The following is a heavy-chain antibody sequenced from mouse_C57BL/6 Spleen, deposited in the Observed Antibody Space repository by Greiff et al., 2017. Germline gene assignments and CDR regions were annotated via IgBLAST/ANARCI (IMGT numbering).Heavy chain of an antibody. Sequence: QVQLQQPGTELVKPGASVKLSCKASGYTFTSYWMHWVKQRPGQGLEWIGNINPSNGGTNYNEKFKSKATLTVDKSSSTAYMQLSSLTSEDSAVYECARELSSGYHYYYAMDYWGQGTSVTVSS. CDR3: ARELSSGYHYYYAMDY. D-gene: IGHD3-2*02. CDR2: INPSNGGT. V-gene: IGHV1-53*01. CDR1: GYTFTSYW. J-gene: IGHJ4*01.